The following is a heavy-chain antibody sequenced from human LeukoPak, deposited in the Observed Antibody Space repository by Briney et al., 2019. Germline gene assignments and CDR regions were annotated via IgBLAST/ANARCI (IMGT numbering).Heavy chain of an antibody. CDR2: IRYDGSNK. CDR1: GFTFSSYG. V-gene: IGHV3-30*02. J-gene: IGHJ4*02. CDR3: AKDRPPDGALDY. Sequence: GGSLILSCAAPGFTFSSYGMHWVRQAPGKGLEWVAFIRYDGSNKYYADSVKGRFTISRDNSKNTLYLQMNSLRAEDTAVYYCAKDRPPDGALDYWGQGTLVTVSS.